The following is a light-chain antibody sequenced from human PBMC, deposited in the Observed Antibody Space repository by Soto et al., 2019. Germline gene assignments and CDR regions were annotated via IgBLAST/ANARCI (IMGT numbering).Light chain of an antibody. Sequence: EVLLTQSPLFLPVTLEQPASISCRSSQSLVYSDGDTFLSWFQQRPGQSPRRLIYKVSNRDTGVPVRFSGSGSGTDFTLKISRVEAEDVGVYFCMQAIYWPFTFGPGTKVDI. J-gene: IGKJ3*01. CDR1: QSLVYSDGDTF. CDR3: MQAIYWPFT. V-gene: IGKV2-30*01. CDR2: KVS.